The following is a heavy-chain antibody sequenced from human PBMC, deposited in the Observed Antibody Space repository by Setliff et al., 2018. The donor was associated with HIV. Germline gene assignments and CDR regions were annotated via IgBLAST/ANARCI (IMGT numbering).Heavy chain of an antibody. CDR2: IYNTETT. V-gene: IGHV4-59*01. D-gene: IGHD4-17*01. J-gene: IGHJ4*02. Sequence: PSETLSLTCIVSGAPISSGTWSWIRQPPGKGLQWIGFIYNTETTNYNPSLKSRVTISLDTSKNQFSLKLTSLTAADTAVYYCARFEVTTVTTRDYWGQGTLVTVSS. CDR3: ARFEVTTVTTRDY. CDR1: GAPISSGT.